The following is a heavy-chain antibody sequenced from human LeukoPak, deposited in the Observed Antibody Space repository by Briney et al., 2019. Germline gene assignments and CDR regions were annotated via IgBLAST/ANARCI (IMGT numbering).Heavy chain of an antibody. Sequence: SETLSLTCTVSGGSISSYYWSWIRQPPGKGPEWIGYIYYSGSTNYNPSLKSRVTISVDTSKNQFSLKLSSVTAADTAVYYCARLRGEQWLPIDYWGQGTLVTVSS. D-gene: IGHD6-19*01. V-gene: IGHV4-59*01. CDR2: IYYSGST. J-gene: IGHJ4*02. CDR3: ARLRGEQWLPIDY. CDR1: GGSISSYY.